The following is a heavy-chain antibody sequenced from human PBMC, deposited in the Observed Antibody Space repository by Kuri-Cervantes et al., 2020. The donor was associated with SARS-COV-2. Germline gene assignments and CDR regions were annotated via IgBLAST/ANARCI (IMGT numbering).Heavy chain of an antibody. CDR3: ARDGYCSSTSCSSSHFDY. D-gene: IGHD2-2*01. J-gene: IGHJ4*02. V-gene: IGHV4-61*02. Sequence: SETLSLTCTVSGGSISSGSYYWSWIRQPAGKGLEYIGRIYTSGNTNYNPSLKSRATISVDTSKNQFSLKLSSVTAADTAVYYCARDGYCSSTSCSSSHFDYWGQGTLVTVSS. CDR1: GGSISSGSYY. CDR2: IYTSGNT.